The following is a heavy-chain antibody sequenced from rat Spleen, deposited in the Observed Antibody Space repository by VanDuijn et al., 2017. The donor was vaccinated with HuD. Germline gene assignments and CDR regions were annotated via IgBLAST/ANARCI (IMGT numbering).Heavy chain of an antibody. CDR1: GYSITSNY. CDR2: ISYSGST. CDR3: ARSRYFYF. J-gene: IGHJ1*01. Sequence: EVQLQESGPGLVKPSQSLSLTCSVTGYSITSNYWGWIRKFPGNKMEWMGYISYSGSTSYHTSLKSRISITRDTSKNQFFLQLNSVTTENTATYYCARSRYFYFWGPVTMVTVSS. V-gene: IGHV3-1*01.